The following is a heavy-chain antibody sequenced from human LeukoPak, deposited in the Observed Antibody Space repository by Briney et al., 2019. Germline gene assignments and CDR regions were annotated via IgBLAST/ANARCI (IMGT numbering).Heavy chain of an antibody. Sequence: PSETLSLTCTVSGGSISSYYWSWIRQPPGKGLEWIGYIYYSGSTNYNPSLKSRVTISVDTSKNQFSLKLSSVTAADTAVYYCARGGVVAATSFDYWGQGTLVTVSS. CDR1: GGSISSYY. CDR2: IYYSGST. V-gene: IGHV4-59*01. D-gene: IGHD2-15*01. CDR3: ARGGVVAATSFDY. J-gene: IGHJ4*02.